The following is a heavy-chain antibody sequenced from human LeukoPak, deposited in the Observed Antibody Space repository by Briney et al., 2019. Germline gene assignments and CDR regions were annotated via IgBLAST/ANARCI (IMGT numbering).Heavy chain of an antibody. CDR3: ARDSGSYYVYYYYYMDV. CDR1: GFTFDDYG. V-gene: IGHV3-20*04. CDR2: INWNGGST. J-gene: IGHJ6*03. Sequence: GSLRLSCAASGFTFDDYGMSWVRQAPGKGLEWGSGINWNGGSTGYADSVKGRFTISRDNAKNSLYLQMNSLRAEDTALYYCARDSGSYYVYYYYYMDVWGKGTTVTVSS. D-gene: IGHD1-26*01.